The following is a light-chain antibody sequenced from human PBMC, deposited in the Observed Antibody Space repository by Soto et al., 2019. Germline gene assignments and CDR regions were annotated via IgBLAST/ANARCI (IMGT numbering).Light chain of an antibody. V-gene: IGKV1-5*03. CDR2: KAS. J-gene: IGKJ1*01. CDR1: QSISTW. CDR3: QQYNSYSWT. Sequence: DIQMTQSPSTLSASVGDRVTITCRASQSISTWLAWFQQKPGKAPKLLIYKASSLEGGVPSMFSGSGSETECTLTISSLQPDDFATYYCQQYNSYSWTFGQGTKVEIK.